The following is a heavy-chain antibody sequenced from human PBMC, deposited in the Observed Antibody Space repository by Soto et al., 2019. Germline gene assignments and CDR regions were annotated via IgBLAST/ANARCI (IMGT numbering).Heavy chain of an antibody. J-gene: IGHJ5*02. V-gene: IGHV1-69*01. CDR3: ARTIVVVTANPRWGWFDP. CDR1: GGTFSSYA. D-gene: IGHD2-21*02. CDR2: IIPIFGRA. Sequence: QVQLVQSGAEVKKPGSSVKVSCNASGGTFSSYAISWVRQAPGQGLEWMGGIIPIFGRANYAQKFQGRVTITADESTSTAYMELSGLRSEDTAVYYCARTIVVVTANPRWGWFDPWGHGTLVTVSS.